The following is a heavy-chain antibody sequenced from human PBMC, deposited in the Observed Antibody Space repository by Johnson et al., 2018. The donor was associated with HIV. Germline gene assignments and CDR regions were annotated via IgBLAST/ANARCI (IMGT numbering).Heavy chain of an antibody. CDR2: IYSGGNT. CDR3: ARSRGYPNAFDM. J-gene: IGHJ3*02. CDR1: GFAVSKNY. V-gene: IGHV3-66*01. Sequence: VQLVESGGGLVQPGGSLRLSCAASGFAVSKNYLTWVRQAPGQGLEWVSIIYSGGNTYYADSVKGRFTISRDNSKNSLFLQMNSLRVEDTAVYYCARSRGYPNAFDMWGQGTLVTVPA. D-gene: IGHD3-22*01.